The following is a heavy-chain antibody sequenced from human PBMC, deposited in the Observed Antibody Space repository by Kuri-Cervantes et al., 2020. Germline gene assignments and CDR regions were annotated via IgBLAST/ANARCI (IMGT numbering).Heavy chain of an antibody. CDR2: IIPIFGTA. CDR3: ARDSTRSYGDLRRGAFDI. Sequence: SVKVSCKASGGTFSSYAISWVRQAPGQGLEWMGGIIPIFGTANYAQKFQGRVTITADESTSTAYMELSSLRSDDTAVYYCARDSTRSYGDLRRGAFDIWGQGTMVTVSS. D-gene: IGHD4-17*01. V-gene: IGHV1-69*13. CDR1: GGTFSSYA. J-gene: IGHJ3*02.